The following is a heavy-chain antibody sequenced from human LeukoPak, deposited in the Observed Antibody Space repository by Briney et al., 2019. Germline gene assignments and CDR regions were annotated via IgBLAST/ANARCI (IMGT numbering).Heavy chain of an antibody. D-gene: IGHD2-2*01. CDR3: ARDGYQPRPYDY. Sequence: ASVKVSCKASGYTFIGYFIHWMRQAPGQGLEWMGWINPNSGVTNYARKFQGRVTMTRDTSISTAYMELSRLRSDDTAVYYCARDGYQPRPYDYWGQGTLVTVSS. CDR2: INPNSGVT. J-gene: IGHJ4*02. V-gene: IGHV1-2*02. CDR1: GYTFIGYF.